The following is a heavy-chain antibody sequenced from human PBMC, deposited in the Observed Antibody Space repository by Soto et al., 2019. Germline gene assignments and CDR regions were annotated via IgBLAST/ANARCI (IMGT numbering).Heavy chain of an antibody. D-gene: IGHD3-10*01. CDR2: IYPGDSDT. J-gene: IGHJ6*02. V-gene: IGHV5-51*01. Sequence: PGESLKISCKGSGYSFTSYWIGWVRQMPGKGLEWMGIIYPGDSDTRYCPSFQGQVTISADKSISTAYLQWSSLKASDTAMYYCARLHYYGSGSYYGMDVWGQGTTVTVSS. CDR1: GYSFTSYW. CDR3: ARLHYYGSGSYYGMDV.